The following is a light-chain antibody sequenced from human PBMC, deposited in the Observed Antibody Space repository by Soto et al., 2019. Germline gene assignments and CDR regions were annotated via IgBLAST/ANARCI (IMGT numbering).Light chain of an antibody. CDR1: QAINNY. CDR2: GAS. J-gene: IGKJ1*01. Sequence: DLQMTHSPSSLSASVGYRVTITCLASQAINNYVAWYQQRPGQVPNLLIYGASTLQSGVPIRFSGSGSGTDFTLTISRLEPEDFAVYYCQQYGNSPQTFGQGTKVDIK. CDR3: QQYGNSPQT. V-gene: IGKV1-27*01.